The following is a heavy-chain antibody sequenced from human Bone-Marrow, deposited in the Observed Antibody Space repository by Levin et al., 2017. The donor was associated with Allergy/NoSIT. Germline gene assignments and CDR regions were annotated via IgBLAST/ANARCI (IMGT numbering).Heavy chain of an antibody. D-gene: IGHD3-22*01. J-gene: IGHJ6*02. CDR2: ISSSGSVI. Sequence: LSLPCAASGFPFRDSYMTWIRPAPGKGLEWVSYISSSGSVIYYVDSVKGRFTMSRDNAKNSLYLQMNGLRAEDTAVYYCAKYYDDNGRYYGMDVWGQGTKVTVAS. V-gene: IGHV3-11*01. CDR3: AKYYDDNGRYYGMDV. CDR1: GFPFRDSY.